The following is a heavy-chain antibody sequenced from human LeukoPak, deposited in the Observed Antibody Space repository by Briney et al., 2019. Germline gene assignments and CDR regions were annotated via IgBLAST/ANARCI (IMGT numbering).Heavy chain of an antibody. CDR2: ISGSGGST. CDR1: GFTFSSYA. Sequence: GGSLRLSCAAPGFTFSSYAMSWVRQAPGKGLEWVSAISGSGGSTYYADSVKGRFTISRDNSKNTLYLQMNSLRAEDTAVYYCAKEPVGSVVPAAIFGSWFDPWGQGTLVTVSS. CDR3: AKEPVGSVVPAAIFGSWFDP. V-gene: IGHV3-23*01. D-gene: IGHD2-2*02. J-gene: IGHJ5*02.